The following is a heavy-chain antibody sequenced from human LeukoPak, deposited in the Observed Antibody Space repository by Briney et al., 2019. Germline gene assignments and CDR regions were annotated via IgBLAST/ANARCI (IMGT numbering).Heavy chain of an antibody. CDR3: ARGKDIVVVIGAFDI. Sequence: SVKVSCKASGGTFSSYAISWVRQAPGQGLEWMGGIIPIFGTANYAQKFQGRVTITADESTSTAYMELSSLRSEDTAVYYCARGKDIVVVIGAFDIWGQGTMVTVSS. J-gene: IGHJ3*02. D-gene: IGHD2-21*01. CDR1: GGTFSSYA. V-gene: IGHV1-69*13. CDR2: IIPIFGTA.